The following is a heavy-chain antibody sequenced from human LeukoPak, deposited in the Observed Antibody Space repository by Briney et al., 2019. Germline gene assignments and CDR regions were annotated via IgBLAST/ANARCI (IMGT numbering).Heavy chain of an antibody. J-gene: IGHJ4*02. D-gene: IGHD3-3*01. V-gene: IGHV4-34*01. CDR1: GGSFRGYY. Sequence: SETLSLTCAVYGGSFRGYYWSWIRQPPGKGLEWMGEINHSGSTNYNPSLKSRFTISVDTSKNQFSLKLSSVTAADTAVYYYARVKAYYDFWSGFEWGQGPMVSVSS. CDR2: INHSGST. CDR3: ARVKAYYDFWSGFE.